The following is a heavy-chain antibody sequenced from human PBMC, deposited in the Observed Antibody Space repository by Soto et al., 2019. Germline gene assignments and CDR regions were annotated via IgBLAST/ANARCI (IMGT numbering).Heavy chain of an antibody. V-gene: IGHV3-30-3*01. CDR1: GFTFSSYA. CDR2: ISYDGSNK. Sequence: PGGSLRLSCAASGFTFSSYAMHWVRQAPGKGLEWVAVISYDGSNKYYADSVKGRFTISRDNSKNTLYLQMNSLRAEDTAVYYCARDGELRYYDFWSGPIGYYGMDVWGQGTTVTVSS. D-gene: IGHD3-3*01. CDR3: ARDGELRYYDFWSGPIGYYGMDV. J-gene: IGHJ6*02.